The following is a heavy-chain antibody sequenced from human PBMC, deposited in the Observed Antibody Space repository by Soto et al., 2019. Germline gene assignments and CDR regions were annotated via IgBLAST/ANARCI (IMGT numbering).Heavy chain of an antibody. J-gene: IGHJ4*02. CDR2: IYHSGSS. Sequence: QLQLQESGSGLVKPSQTLSLTCAVSGGSISSGGYSWSWIRQPPGKGLEWIGYIYHSGSSYFNPSRRSRVAISLERSKNQFSLNMSSVTPADTAVYYWARGGGWPFDYWGQGTLVTVSS. CDR3: ARGGGWPFDY. V-gene: IGHV4-30-2*01. CDR1: GGSISSGGYS. D-gene: IGHD2-15*01.